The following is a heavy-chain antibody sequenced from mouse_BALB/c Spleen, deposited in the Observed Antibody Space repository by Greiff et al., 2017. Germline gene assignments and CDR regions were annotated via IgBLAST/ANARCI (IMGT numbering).Heavy chain of an antibody. CDR2: INSNGGST. J-gene: IGHJ2*01. D-gene: IGHD2-1*01. Sequence: EVHLVESGGGLVQPGGSLKLSCAASGFTFSSYGMSWVRQTPDKRLELVATINSNGGSTYYPDSVKGRFTISRDNAKNTLYLQMSSLKSEDTAMYYCARGNYGYFDYWGQGTTLTVSS. CDR3: ARGNYGYFDY. CDR1: GFTFSSYG. V-gene: IGHV5-6-3*01.